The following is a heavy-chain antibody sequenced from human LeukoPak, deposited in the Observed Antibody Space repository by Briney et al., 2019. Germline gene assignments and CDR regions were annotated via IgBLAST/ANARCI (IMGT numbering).Heavy chain of an antibody. V-gene: IGHV1-18*01. Sequence: ASVTVSCKASGYTFTSYDINWVRQATGQGLEWMGWMNPNSGNTNYAQKLQGRVTMTTDTSTSTAYMELRSLRSDDTAVYYCARDRQFLEWLLSNWYFDLWGRGTLVTVSS. J-gene: IGHJ2*01. CDR1: GYTFTSYD. D-gene: IGHD3-3*01. CDR2: MNPNSGNT. CDR3: ARDRQFLEWLLSNWYFDL.